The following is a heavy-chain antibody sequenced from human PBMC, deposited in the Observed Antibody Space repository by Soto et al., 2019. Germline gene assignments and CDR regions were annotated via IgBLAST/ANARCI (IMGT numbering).Heavy chain of an antibody. V-gene: IGHV4-34*01. CDR3: ATNRGFDFYYFDS. D-gene: IGHD5-12*01. CDR1: GGSFSGYY. Sequence: PSETLSLTCAVYGGSFSGYYWSWIRQPPGKGLEWIGEINHSATTNYNPSLASRVAMSLDLSKNQFSLKLSSVTAADTAVYYCATNRGFDFYYFDSWGQGAQVTVSS. J-gene: IGHJ4*02. CDR2: INHSATT.